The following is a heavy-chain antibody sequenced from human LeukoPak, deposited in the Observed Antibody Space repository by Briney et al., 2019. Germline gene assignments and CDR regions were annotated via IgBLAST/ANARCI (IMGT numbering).Heavy chain of an antibody. CDR1: GFTFINYW. CDR2: IKKDGSEK. V-gene: IGHV3-7*01. CDR3: ARWDY. Sequence: PGGSLRLSCAASGFTFINYWMSWVRQAPGKGLEWVANIKKDGSEKYYVDSVKGRFTISRDNAKNSLYLQMSSLRAEDTAVYYCARWDYWGQGTLVTVSS. J-gene: IGHJ4*02.